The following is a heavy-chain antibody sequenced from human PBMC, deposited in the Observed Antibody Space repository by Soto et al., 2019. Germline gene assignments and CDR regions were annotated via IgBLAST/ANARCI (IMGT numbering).Heavy chain of an antibody. CDR3: ARDEVYSSSYAFDI. V-gene: IGHV3-48*03. D-gene: IGHD6-6*01. Sequence: GGSLRLSCAASGFTFSSYEMNWVRQAPGKGLEWVSYISSSGSTIYYADSVKGPFTIPRDNAKNSLYLQMNSLRAEDTAVYYCARDEVYSSSYAFDIWGQGTMVTVSS. CDR1: GFTFSSYE. J-gene: IGHJ3*02. CDR2: ISSSGSTI.